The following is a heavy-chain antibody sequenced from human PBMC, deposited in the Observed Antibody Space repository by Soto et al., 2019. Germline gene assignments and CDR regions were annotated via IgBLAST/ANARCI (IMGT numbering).Heavy chain of an antibody. D-gene: IGHD1-26*01. V-gene: IGHV4-39*07. Sequence: SETLSLTCTVSGGSISSSSYYWGWIRQPPGKGLEWIGSIYYSGSTYYNPSLKSRVTISVDTSKNQFSLKLSSVTAADTAVYYCARAYSGSYYPGAFDIWGQGTMVTVSS. CDR1: GGSISSSSYY. J-gene: IGHJ3*02. CDR2: IYYSGST. CDR3: ARAYSGSYYPGAFDI.